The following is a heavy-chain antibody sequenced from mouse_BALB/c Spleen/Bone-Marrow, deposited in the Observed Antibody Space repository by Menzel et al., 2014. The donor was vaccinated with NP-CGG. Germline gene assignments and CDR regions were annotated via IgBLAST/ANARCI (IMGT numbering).Heavy chain of an antibody. Sequence: EVQLQQSGPELVKPGASVKMSCKASGYTFTSYLMHWVKQKPGQGLEWIGYINPYNDGTKYNEKFKGKATLTSDKSSSTAYKELSSLTSEDSAVYYCARGGNYWYFDVWGAGTTVTVSS. CDR1: GYTFTSYL. CDR2: INPYNDGT. CDR3: ARGGNYWYFDV. J-gene: IGHJ1*01. D-gene: IGHD2-1*01. V-gene: IGHV1-14*01.